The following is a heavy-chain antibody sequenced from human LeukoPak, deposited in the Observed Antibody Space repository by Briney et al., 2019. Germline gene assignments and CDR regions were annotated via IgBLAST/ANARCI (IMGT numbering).Heavy chain of an antibody. CDR2: IRIKTRSYKP. D-gene: IGHD6-13*01. Sequence: GGSLRLSCAASGFIFSDHQMDWVRQAPGKGLEWVGRIRIKTRSYKPEYAASVEGRFTISRDDLKNSVFLQMNSLKIEDTAVYFCASSYSSSWPTDRIFDYWGQGTLVTVSS. CDR1: GFIFSDHQ. CDR3: ASSYSSSWPTDRIFDY. J-gene: IGHJ4*02. V-gene: IGHV3-72*01.